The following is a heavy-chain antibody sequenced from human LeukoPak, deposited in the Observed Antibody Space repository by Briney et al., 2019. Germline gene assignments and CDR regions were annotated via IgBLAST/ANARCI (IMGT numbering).Heavy chain of an antibody. V-gene: IGHV3-30*02. CDR2: VRYYGSNK. CDR3: AKQGYCSSTSCYSDFVY. CDR1: VYTFSSYG. D-gene: IGHD2-2*01. J-gene: IGHJ4*02. Sequence: PGGSLRLSCAASVYTFSSYGMHWVRQAPGRGVEWVAFVRYYGSNKYYADSEKGRFTISRDNPKHTLYLQMNSLRAEDTAVYYCAKQGYCSSTSCYSDFVYWGQGTLVTVSS.